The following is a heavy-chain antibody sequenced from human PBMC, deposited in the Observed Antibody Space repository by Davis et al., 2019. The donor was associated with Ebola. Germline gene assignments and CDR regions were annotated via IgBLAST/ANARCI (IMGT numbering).Heavy chain of an antibody. Sequence: GESLKISCAASGFTFSSYAMHWVRQAPGKGLEWVAVISYDGSDKYYADSVKGRFTISRDNAKNSLYLQMNSLRAEDTAVYYCAREGVTWVGYYGMDVWGQGTTVTVSS. D-gene: IGHD2-21*02. CDR3: AREGVTWVGYYGMDV. CDR2: ISYDGSDK. CDR1: GFTFSSYA. V-gene: IGHV3-30-3*01. J-gene: IGHJ6*02.